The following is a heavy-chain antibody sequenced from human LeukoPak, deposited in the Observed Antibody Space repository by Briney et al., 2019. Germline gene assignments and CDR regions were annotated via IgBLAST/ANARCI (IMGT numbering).Heavy chain of an antibody. CDR1: GGSISSYY. D-gene: IGHD6-19*01. V-gene: IGHV4-59*01. Sequence: SETLSLTCTVSGGSISSYYWSWIRQPPGKGLEWIGYIYYSGSTNYNPSLKSRVTISVDTSKNQFSLKLSSVTAADTAVYYCAKVQLKQWPDPFDYWGQGTLVTVSS. J-gene: IGHJ4*02. CDR2: IYYSGST. CDR3: AKVQLKQWPDPFDY.